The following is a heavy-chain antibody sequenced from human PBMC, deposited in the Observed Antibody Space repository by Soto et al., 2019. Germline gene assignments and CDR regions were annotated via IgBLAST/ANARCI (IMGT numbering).Heavy chain of an antibody. CDR3: TRGGAMGVVPPPFAL. J-gene: IGHJ5*02. CDR1: GYIFTNYY. Sequence: GASVKVSCKASGYIFTNYYMHWVRQAPGQGLEWMGTINAGGGYTTYAQRFQGRVTMTRDTSTSTVSMELSSLRYEDTALYYCTRGGAMGVVPPPFALGGQEPLVPVSS. V-gene: IGHV1-46*03. CDR2: INAGGGYT. D-gene: IGHD2-21*01.